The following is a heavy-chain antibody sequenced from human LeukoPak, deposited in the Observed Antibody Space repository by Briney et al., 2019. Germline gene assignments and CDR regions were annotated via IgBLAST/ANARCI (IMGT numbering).Heavy chain of an antibody. V-gene: IGHV4-34*01. Sequence: SETLSLTCAVYGGSFSGYYWSWIRQPPGKGLEWIGEINHSGSTNYNPSLKSRVTISVDTSKNQFSLKLSSVTAADTAVYYCARGPSQVVMNDYWGQGTLVTVSS. D-gene: IGHD3-22*01. J-gene: IGHJ4*02. CDR1: GGSFSGYY. CDR2: INHSGST. CDR3: ARGPSQVVMNDY.